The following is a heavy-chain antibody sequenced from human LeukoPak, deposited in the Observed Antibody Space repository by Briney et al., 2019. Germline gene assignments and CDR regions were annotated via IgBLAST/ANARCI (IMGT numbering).Heavy chain of an antibody. CDR1: GGSISSGSYY. CDR3: ARDNARGGSFSDYLRYFQH. V-gene: IGHV4-61*02. D-gene: IGHD4/OR15-4a*01. CDR2: IYTSGIT. Sequence: PSQTLSLTCTVSGGSISSGSYYWSWIRPPAGKGLEWIGRIYTSGITHYNPSLKRRVTITVNASKNQFSLNLNSVAAADTAVYFCARDNARGGSFSDYLRYFQHWGQGTLVTVSS. J-gene: IGHJ1*01.